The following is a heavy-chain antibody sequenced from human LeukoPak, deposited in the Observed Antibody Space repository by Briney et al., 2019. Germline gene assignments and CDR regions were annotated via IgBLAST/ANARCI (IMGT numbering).Heavy chain of an antibody. Sequence: SETLSLTCSVSGYSIGSGYDWAWIRQPAGKGLEWIGRIYTSGSTNYNPSLKSRVTISVDTSKNQFSLKLSSVTAADTAVYYCARGNGDYYDSSGYYLRFDPWGQGTLVTVSS. D-gene: IGHD3-22*01. CDR3: ARGNGDYYDSSGYYLRFDP. CDR1: GYSIGSGYD. J-gene: IGHJ5*02. CDR2: IYTSGST. V-gene: IGHV4-61*02.